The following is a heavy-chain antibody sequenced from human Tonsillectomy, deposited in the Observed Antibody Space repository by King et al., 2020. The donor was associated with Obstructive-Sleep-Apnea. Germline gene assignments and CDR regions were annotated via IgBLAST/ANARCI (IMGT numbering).Heavy chain of an antibody. CDR3: ARDGYSSSWYFNVVHYYGMDV. Sequence: VQLVESGGGLVKPGGSLRLSCEASGFTFSDYYMSWIRQAPGKGLEWVSYISSSSSYTNYADSVKGRFTISRDNAKNSLYLQMNSLRAEDTAVYYCARDGYSSSWYFNVVHYYGMDVWGQGTTVTVSS. CDR2: ISSSSSYT. V-gene: IGHV3-11*06. D-gene: IGHD6-13*01. J-gene: IGHJ6*02. CDR1: GFTFSDYY.